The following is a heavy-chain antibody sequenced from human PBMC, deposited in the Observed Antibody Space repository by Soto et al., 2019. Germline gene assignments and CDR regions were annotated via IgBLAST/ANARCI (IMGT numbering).Heavy chain of an antibody. V-gene: IGHV4-59*01. J-gene: IGHJ4*02. CDR2: IYYSGST. Sequence: QVQLQESGPGLVKPSETLSLTCTVSGGSISSYYWSWIRQPPGKGLEWIGYIYYSGSTNYNPSLKSRVTISVDTSQNQFSLKLSSVTAADTAVYYCAREYNVAGTFDYWGQGTLVTVSS. D-gene: IGHD6-19*01. CDR1: GGSISSYY. CDR3: AREYNVAGTFDY.